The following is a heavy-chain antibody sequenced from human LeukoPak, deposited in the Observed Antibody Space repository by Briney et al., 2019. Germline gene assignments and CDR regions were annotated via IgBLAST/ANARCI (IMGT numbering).Heavy chain of an antibody. CDR1: GGSISSGGYY. CDR2: INHSGST. CDR3: ARGFIAAGDDY. Sequence: SETLSLTCTVSGGSISSGGYYWSWIRQPPGKGLEWIGEINHSGSTNYNPSLKSRVTISVDTSENQFSLKLSSVTAADTAVYYCARGFIAAGDDYWGQGTLVTVSS. V-gene: IGHV4-39*07. J-gene: IGHJ4*02. D-gene: IGHD6-13*01.